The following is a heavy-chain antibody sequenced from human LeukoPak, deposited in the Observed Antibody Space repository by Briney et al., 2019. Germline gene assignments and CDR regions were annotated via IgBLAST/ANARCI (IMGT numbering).Heavy chain of an antibody. D-gene: IGHD3-22*01. CDR2: ISNSGGTI. Sequence: GGSLRLSCAASGFTFSSYEMNWVRQAPGKGLEWVSYISNSGGTIYYADSVKGRFTISRDNAKNSLYLQMNSLRAEDTAVYYCAKDRGYYDSSGYYGDYWGQGTLVTVSS. CDR1: GFTFSSYE. CDR3: AKDRGYYDSSGYYGDY. V-gene: IGHV3-48*03. J-gene: IGHJ4*02.